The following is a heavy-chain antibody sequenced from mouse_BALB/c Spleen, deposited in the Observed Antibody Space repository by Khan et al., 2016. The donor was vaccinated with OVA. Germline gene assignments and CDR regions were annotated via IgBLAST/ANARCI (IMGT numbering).Heavy chain of an antibody. CDR3: ARRGYGNYWFAY. Sequence: EVQLQQSGAELVRPGALVKLSCKASGFNIKDYYMLWVKQRPEQGLEWIGWIDPENGNTIYDPKFQAKASITADTSSNTAYLQLSSLTSEDTAVYYWARRGYGNYWFAYWGQGTLVTVSA. V-gene: IGHV14-1*02. CDR1: GFNIKDYY. CDR2: IDPENGNT. J-gene: IGHJ3*01. D-gene: IGHD2-1*01.